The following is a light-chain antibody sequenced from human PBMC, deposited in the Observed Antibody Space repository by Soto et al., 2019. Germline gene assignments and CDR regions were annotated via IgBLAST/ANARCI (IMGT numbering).Light chain of an antibody. Sequence: DIQMTQSPSSLSASVGDRVTITCRASQSISSYLNWYQQKPGKAPKLLIYGASSLQSGVPSRFSGSGSVTEVTLTISSLQPEDFATYYCQQSYPVPYTFGQGTKLEIK. J-gene: IGKJ2*01. CDR1: QSISSY. CDR2: GAS. CDR3: QQSYPVPYT. V-gene: IGKV1-39*01.